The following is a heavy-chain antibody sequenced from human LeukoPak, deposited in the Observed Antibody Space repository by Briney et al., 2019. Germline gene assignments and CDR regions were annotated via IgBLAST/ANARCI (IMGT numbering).Heavy chain of an antibody. CDR1: GFTFDDYA. CDR2: ISWDGGST. V-gene: IGHV3-43D*04. Sequence: GGSLRLSCAASGFTFDDYAMHWVRQAPGKGLEWVSLISWDGGSTYYADSVKGRFTISRDNSKNSLYLQMNSLRVEDTALYYCAKVARSYGYSRYYAMDVWGKGTTVTVSS. D-gene: IGHD5-18*01. CDR3: AKVARSYGYSRYYAMDV. J-gene: IGHJ6*04.